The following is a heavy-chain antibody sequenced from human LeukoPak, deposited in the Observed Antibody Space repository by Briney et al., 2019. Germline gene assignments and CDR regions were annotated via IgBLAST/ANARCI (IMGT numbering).Heavy chain of an antibody. V-gene: IGHV3-30*04. CDR2: LSYDGSNK. Sequence: GGALRLSCATSGFTCSSYAMPWVPRAPGKGLERVAVLSYDGSNKYYADSVKGRFTISRDNSKNTLYLQMNSLRAEDTAVYYCARTGIPTSYSSSWYPGYWGQGTLVTVSS. CDR1: GFTCSSYA. CDR3: ARTGIPTSYSSSWYPGY. D-gene: IGHD6-13*01. J-gene: IGHJ4*02.